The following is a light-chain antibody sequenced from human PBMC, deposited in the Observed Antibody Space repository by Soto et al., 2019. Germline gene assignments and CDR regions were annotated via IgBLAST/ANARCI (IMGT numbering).Light chain of an antibody. J-gene: IGLJ2*01. CDR3: VTWDGSLRSAV. CDR1: SSNIGTYY. CDR2: RNN. Sequence: QSVLTQPPSASGTPGQRVTISCSGSSSNIGTYYVYWYQQLPGTAPKLLIYRNNQRPSGVPDRFSGSKSGTSASLAISGRRSEDDANYYCVTWDGSLRSAVFGGGTQLTVL. V-gene: IGLV1-47*01.